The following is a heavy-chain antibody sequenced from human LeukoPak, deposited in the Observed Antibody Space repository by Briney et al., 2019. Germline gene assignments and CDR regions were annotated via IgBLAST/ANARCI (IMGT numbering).Heavy chain of an antibody. Sequence: GESLKISCKGSGYSFPSYWIGWVRQMPGKGLEWMGIIYPGDSDTRCSPSFQGQVTISADKSISTAYLQWSSLKASDIAMYYCARAPALYYYHGSGYQYYFDYWGQGTLVTVSS. V-gene: IGHV5-51*01. CDR3: ARAPALYYYHGSGYQYYFDY. D-gene: IGHD3-22*01. CDR2: IYPGDSDT. CDR1: GYSFPSYW. J-gene: IGHJ4*02.